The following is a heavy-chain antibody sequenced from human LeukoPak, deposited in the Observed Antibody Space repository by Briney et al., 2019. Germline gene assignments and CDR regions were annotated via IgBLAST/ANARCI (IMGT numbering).Heavy chain of an antibody. CDR3: ARRYYYTAGSFPFDF. Sequence: ETLSLTCAVSGGPLSGYFWSWLRPSSGKGLEWIGEIHNSGTTNYNPSLNSRVTISEDTSKNQFYLNLSSVTAADTAVYYCARRYYYTAGSFPFDFWGQGTLVTVSS. J-gene: IGHJ4*02. D-gene: IGHD3-10*01. V-gene: IGHV4-34*01. CDR1: GGPLSGYF. CDR2: IHNSGTT.